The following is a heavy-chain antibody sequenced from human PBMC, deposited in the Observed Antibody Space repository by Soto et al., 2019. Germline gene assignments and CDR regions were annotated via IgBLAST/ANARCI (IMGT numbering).Heavy chain of an antibody. CDR2: ISWNSGSI. J-gene: IGHJ4*02. D-gene: IGHD6-19*01. CDR3: AKVGIAVAGTEGYFDY. Sequence: EVQLVESGGGLVQPGRSLRLSCAASGFTFDDYAMHWVRLAPGKGLEWVSGISWNSGSIGYADSVKGRFTISRDNAKNSLYLQMNSLRAEDTALYYCAKVGIAVAGTEGYFDYWGQGTLVTVSS. V-gene: IGHV3-9*01. CDR1: GFTFDDYA.